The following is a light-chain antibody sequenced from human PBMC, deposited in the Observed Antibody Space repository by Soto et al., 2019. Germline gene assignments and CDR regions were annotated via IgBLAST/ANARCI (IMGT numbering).Light chain of an antibody. Sequence: EIVLTQSPATLSVSPGERVTLSCRASQSVSFSLAWYQQKPGQAPRLLIHTASTRATGIPARFSGSGSGTEFTLTISSLQSEDFAVYFCQQYSNWPPYTFGQGTKLEIK. CDR3: QQYSNWPPYT. J-gene: IGKJ2*01. CDR2: TAS. V-gene: IGKV3-15*01. CDR1: QSVSFS.